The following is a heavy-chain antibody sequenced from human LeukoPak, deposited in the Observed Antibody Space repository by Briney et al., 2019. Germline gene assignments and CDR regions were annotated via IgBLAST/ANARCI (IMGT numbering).Heavy chain of an antibody. CDR3: ARDPMVEGAFDI. Sequence: AASVNVSCKASGGTFSSYAISWVRQAPGQGLEWMGGIIPIFGTANYAQKFQGRVTITADESTSTAYMELSSLRSEDTAVYYCARDPMVEGAFDIWGQGTMVTVSS. J-gene: IGHJ3*02. CDR1: GGTFSSYA. V-gene: IGHV1-69*13. D-gene: IGHD2-15*01. CDR2: IIPIFGTA.